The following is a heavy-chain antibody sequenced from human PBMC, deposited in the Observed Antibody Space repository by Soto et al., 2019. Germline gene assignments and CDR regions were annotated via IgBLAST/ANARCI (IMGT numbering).Heavy chain of an antibody. J-gene: IGHJ4*02. V-gene: IGHV3-21*01. D-gene: IGHD2-2*01. CDR2: ISSSSSYI. Sequence: EVQLVESGGGLVKPGGSLRLSCAASGFTFSSYSMNWVRQAPGKGLEWVSSISSSSSYIYYADSVKGRFTISRDNAKNSLYLQMNSLRAEDTAVYYCARAVGIVVVPAAIDYWGQGTLVTVSS. CDR3: ARAVGIVVVPAAIDY. CDR1: GFTFSSYS.